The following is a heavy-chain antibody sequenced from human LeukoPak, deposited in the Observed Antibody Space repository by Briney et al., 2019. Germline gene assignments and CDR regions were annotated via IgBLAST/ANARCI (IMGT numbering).Heavy chain of an antibody. J-gene: IGHJ5*02. Sequence: SDTLSLTCTVSGRSISSSDYYWGWIRRPPGKGLQWIGSIYYSGSNYYKPSLKSRVTISVDTSKNQFSLKLSSVTAADTAVYYCATSKVGIAAFPWGQGTLVTVSS. D-gene: IGHD6-13*01. CDR3: ATSKVGIAAFP. CDR2: IYYSGSN. V-gene: IGHV4-39*01. CDR1: GRSISSSDYY.